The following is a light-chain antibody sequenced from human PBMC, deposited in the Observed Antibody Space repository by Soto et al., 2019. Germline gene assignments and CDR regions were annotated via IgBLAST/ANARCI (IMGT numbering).Light chain of an antibody. CDR1: QSINKW. CDR3: QQSYSTPIT. J-gene: IGKJ5*01. V-gene: IGKV1-5*03. CDR2: EVS. Sequence: DILLIQSPSTLSASVGDRVTISCRASQSINKWLAWYQHKPGKAPNLLIYEVSTLHSGVPSRFSGSGSGTDFTLTISSLQPEDFATYYCQQSYSTPITFGQGTRLEIK.